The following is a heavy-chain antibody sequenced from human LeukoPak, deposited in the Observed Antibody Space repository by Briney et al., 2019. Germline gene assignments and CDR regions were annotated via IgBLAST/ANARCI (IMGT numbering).Heavy chain of an antibody. CDR1: GFTFSSYE. J-gene: IGHJ3*02. CDR3: ARSTRAGGGWYIYAFDI. Sequence: PGGSLRLSCAASGFTFSSYEMNWVRQAPGKGLEWVSYISSSGSTIFYADSVKGRFTISRDNAKNSLHLQMNSLRAEDTAVYYCARSTRAGGGWYIYAFDIWGQGTMVTVSS. V-gene: IGHV3-48*03. D-gene: IGHD6-19*01. CDR2: ISSSGSTI.